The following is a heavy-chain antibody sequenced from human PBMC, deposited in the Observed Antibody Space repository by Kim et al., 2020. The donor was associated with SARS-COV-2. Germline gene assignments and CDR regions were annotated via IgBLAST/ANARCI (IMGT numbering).Heavy chain of an antibody. CDR1: GGSFSGYY. J-gene: IGHJ6*02. D-gene: IGHD6-13*01. Sequence: SETLSLTCAVYGGSFSGYYWSWIRQPPGKGLEWIGEINHSGSTNYNPSLKSRVTISVDTSKNQFSLKLSSVTAADTAVYYCARVSTPGYSSSWSRYYHYGMDVWGQGTTVTVSS. V-gene: IGHV4-34*01. CDR3: ARVSTPGYSSSWSRYYHYGMDV. CDR2: INHSGST.